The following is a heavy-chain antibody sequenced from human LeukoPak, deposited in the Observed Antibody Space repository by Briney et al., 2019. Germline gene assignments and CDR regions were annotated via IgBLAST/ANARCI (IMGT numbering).Heavy chain of an antibody. Sequence: GESLKISCKGSGYSFTSYWIGWVRQMPGKGLEWMGIIYPGDSDTRYSPSFQGQVTISADKSISTAYLQWSSLKASDTAMYYRATPFPVPAANWPDAFDIWGQGTMVTVSS. CDR1: GYSFTSYW. D-gene: IGHD2-2*01. CDR3: ATPFPVPAANWPDAFDI. CDR2: IYPGDSDT. J-gene: IGHJ3*02. V-gene: IGHV5-51*01.